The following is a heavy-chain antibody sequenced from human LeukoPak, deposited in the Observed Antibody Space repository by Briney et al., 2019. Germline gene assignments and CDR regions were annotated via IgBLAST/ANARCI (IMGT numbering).Heavy chain of an antibody. CDR2: ISGSGGTA. J-gene: IGHJ5*02. V-gene: IGHV3-23*01. CDR3: AKHTHNHGGFFDP. Sequence: PGGSLRLSCAASGFTFSTYGMTWVRQAPGKGLEWVSSISGSGGTAQSADSVKGRFTISRDNSKNTLYLQMNSLRAEDTAEYYCAKHTHNHGGFFDPWGQGTLVTVSS. D-gene: IGHD2-15*01. CDR1: GFTFSTYG.